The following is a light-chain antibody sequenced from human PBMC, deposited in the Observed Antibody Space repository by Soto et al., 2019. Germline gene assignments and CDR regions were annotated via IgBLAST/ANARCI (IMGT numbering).Light chain of an antibody. CDR3: QTWGTGLLV. V-gene: IGLV4-69*01. J-gene: IGLJ3*02. CDR1: SGHSSYA. CDR2: LNSDGSH. Sequence: QSVLTQSPSASASLGASVKLTCTLSSGHSSYAIAWQQQQPEKGPRYLMKLNSDGSHSKGDGIPDRFSGSSSGAERYLTISRLQSEDDADYYCQTWGTGLLVFGAGTKLTVL.